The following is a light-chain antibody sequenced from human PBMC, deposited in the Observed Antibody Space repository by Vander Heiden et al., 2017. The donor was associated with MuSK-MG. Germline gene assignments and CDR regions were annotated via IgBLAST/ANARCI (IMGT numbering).Light chain of an antibody. CDR1: QSVSSY. CDR2: DAS. V-gene: IGKV3-11*01. CDR3: QQRSNWIT. J-gene: IGKJ5*01. Sequence: EIVLTQSPATLSLSPGERATLSCRASQSVSSYLAWYQQKPGQAPRLLIYDASNRATGIPDRFSGSGSGTDFTLTSSSLEPEDFAVYYCQQRSNWITFGQGTQMEIK.